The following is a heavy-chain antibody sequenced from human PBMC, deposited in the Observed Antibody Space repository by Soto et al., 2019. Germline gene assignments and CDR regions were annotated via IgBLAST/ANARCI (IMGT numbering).Heavy chain of an antibody. CDR1: GFTFSSYA. CDR2: ISGSGGST. Sequence: EVQLLESGGGLVQPGGSLRLSCAASGFTFSSYAMSWVRQAPGKGLEWVSAISGSGGSTYYADSVKGRFTLSRDNSKNTLYLQMNSLRAEDTAVYYCAKSAPHLRQDYSSWYRGKDWFDPWGQGTLVTVSS. D-gene: IGHD6-13*01. CDR3: AKSAPHLRQDYSSWYRGKDWFDP. V-gene: IGHV3-23*01. J-gene: IGHJ5*02.